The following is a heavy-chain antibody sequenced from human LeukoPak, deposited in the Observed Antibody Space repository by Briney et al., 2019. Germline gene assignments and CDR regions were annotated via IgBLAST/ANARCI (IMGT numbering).Heavy chain of an antibody. CDR3: ARDRRPITIFGVVTKLIEY. CDR2: ISCDGSNK. CDR1: GFTFSSYA. J-gene: IGHJ4*02. V-gene: IGHV3-30-3*01. Sequence: PGGSLRLSCAASGFTFSSYAMHWVRQAPGKGLEWVAVISCDGSNKYYADSVKGRFTISRDNSKNALYLQMNSLRAEDTAVYYCARDRRPITIFGVVTKLIEYWGQGTLVTVSS. D-gene: IGHD3-3*01.